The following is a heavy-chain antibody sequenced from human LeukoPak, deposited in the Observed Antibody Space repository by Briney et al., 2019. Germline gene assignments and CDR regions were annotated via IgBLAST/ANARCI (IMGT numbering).Heavy chain of an antibody. CDR3: AKDIVVVSAAGDAFDI. CDR2: ISGNSGST. D-gene: IGHD2-2*01. J-gene: IGHJ3*02. Sequence: GGSLRLSRAASGFTFSSYAMSWVRQAPGKGLEWVSVISGNSGSTYYADSVKGRFTISRDNSKNTLYMQMNSLRAEDTAVYYCAKDIVVVSAAGDAFDIWGQGTMVTVSS. CDR1: GFTFSSYA. V-gene: IGHV3-23*01.